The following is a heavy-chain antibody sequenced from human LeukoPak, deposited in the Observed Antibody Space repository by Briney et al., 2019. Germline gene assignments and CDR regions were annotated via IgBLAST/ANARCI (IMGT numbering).Heavy chain of an antibody. CDR1: GYTFTYYY. CDR2: INPDSGDT. D-gene: IGHD2-15*01. Sequence: GASVKVSCKASGYTFTYYYIHWMRQAPGQGLEWMGWINPDSGDTSYAQKFQGRVTMTRDTSISTVYVELSRLRSDDTAVYYCARSDSCTWFDPWGQGTLVTVSS. V-gene: IGHV1-2*02. J-gene: IGHJ5*02. CDR3: ARSDSCTWFDP.